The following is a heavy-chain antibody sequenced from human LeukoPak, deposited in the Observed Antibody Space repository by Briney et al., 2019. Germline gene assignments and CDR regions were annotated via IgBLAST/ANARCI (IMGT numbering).Heavy chain of an antibody. D-gene: IGHD1-26*01. V-gene: IGHV1-46*04. CDR1: VYTFTSYY. CDR3: ARWASGGWFDP. CDR2: INPSGGST. Sequence: ASVKVSCKASVYTFTSYYMHWGRQAPGQGLEWMGIINPSGGSTSYAQKLQGRVTMNRDMSTSTVYMELSSLRSEDTAVYYCARWASGGWFDPWGQGTLVSVSS. J-gene: IGHJ5*02.